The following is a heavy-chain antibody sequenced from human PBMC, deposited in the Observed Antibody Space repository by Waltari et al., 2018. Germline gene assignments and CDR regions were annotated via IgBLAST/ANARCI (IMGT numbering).Heavy chain of an antibody. CDR3: ARHMVSPGRLWHFDY. J-gene: IGHJ4*02. CDR1: GGSISSSSYY. CDR2: IYYSGST. Sequence: QLQLQESGPGLVKPSETLSLTCTVPGGSISSSSYYWGWIRKPPGKGLEWIGSIYYSGSTYYNPSLKSRVTISVDTSKNQFSLKLSSVTAADTAVYYCARHMVSPGRLWHFDYWGQGTLVTVSS. V-gene: IGHV4-39*07. D-gene: IGHD2-21*01.